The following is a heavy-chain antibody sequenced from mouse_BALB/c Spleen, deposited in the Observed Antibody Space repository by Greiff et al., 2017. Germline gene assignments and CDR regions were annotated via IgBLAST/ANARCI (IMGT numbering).Heavy chain of an antibody. CDR2: IWAGGST. J-gene: IGHJ3*01. CDR1: GFSLTSYG. D-gene: IGHD3-2*01. CDR3: ARDDSSGYVRFAY. V-gene: IGHV2-9*02. Sequence: VQLQESGPGLVAPSQSLSITCTVSGFSLTSYGVHWVRQPPGKGLEWLGVIWAGGSTNYNSALMSRLSISKDNSKSQVFLKMNSLQTDDTAMYYCARDDSSGYVRFAYWGQGTLVTVSA.